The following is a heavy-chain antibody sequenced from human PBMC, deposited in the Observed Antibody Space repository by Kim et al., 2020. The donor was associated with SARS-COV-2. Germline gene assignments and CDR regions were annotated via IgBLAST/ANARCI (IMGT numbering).Heavy chain of an antibody. J-gene: IGHJ4*02. CDR2: T. CDR3: VSSSWYFYFDD. D-gene: IGHD6-13*01. Sequence: TNYNPTLKRRVPLSVDTSKNQFPRKLSAVTAADTAVYYCVSSSWYFYFDDWGQGTLVTVSS. V-gene: IGHV4-4*09.